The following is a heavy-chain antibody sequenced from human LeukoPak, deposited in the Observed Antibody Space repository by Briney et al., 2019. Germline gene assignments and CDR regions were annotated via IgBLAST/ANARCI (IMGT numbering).Heavy chain of an antibody. CDR1: GYTFTVYY. V-gene: IGHV5-51*01. Sequence: KVSFKASGYTFTVYYMHWVRQAPGQGLEWMGIIYPGDSDTRYNPSFQGQVTISADKSISTAYLQWSSLKASDTAMYYCARLVDGSGSYPGYYFDYWGQGTLVTVSS. J-gene: IGHJ4*02. D-gene: IGHD3-10*01. CDR2: IYPGDSDT. CDR3: ARLVDGSGSYPGYYFDY.